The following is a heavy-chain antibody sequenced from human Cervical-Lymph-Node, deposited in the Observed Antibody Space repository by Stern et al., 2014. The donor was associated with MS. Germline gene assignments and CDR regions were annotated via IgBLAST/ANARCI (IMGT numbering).Heavy chain of an antibody. CDR1: GDTFSSYA. V-gene: IGHV1-69*06. D-gene: IGHD1-26*01. Sequence: VQLVESGAEVKKPGSSVKVSCKASGDTFSSYAINWVRQVPGQGLEWVVGITSVFGTTSYAQKFQGRVTITADKSTNTAYMELMTLRSEDTAVYYCARGGGLVGYFDYWGQGTLVSVSS. J-gene: IGHJ4*02. CDR3: ARGGGLVGYFDY. CDR2: ITSVFGTT.